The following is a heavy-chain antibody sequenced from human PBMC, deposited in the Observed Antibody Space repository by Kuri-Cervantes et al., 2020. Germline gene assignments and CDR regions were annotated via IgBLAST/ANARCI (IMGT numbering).Heavy chain of an antibody. CDR2: INSDGSST. V-gene: IGHV3-74*01. D-gene: IGHD6-13*01. CDR3: ARHPRSWDFDY. CDR1: GFTFSSYW. Sequence: LSLTCAASGFTFSSYWMHWVRPAPGKGLVWVSRINSDGSSTSYADSVKGRFTISRDNAKNTLYLQMNSLRAEDTAVYYCARHPRSWDFDYWGQGTLVTVSS. J-gene: IGHJ4*02.